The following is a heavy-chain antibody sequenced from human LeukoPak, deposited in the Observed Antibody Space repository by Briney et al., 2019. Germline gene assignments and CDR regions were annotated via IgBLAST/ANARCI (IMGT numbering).Heavy chain of an antibody. J-gene: IGHJ4*02. CDR2: IYYTGSA. CDR3: ARHPERYSYFDY. CDR1: GGSISSSSYY. D-gene: IGHD5-18*01. V-gene: IGHV4-39*01. Sequence: PSETLSLTCTVSGGSISSSSYYWGWIRQPPGKGLEWIGSIYYTGSAYYNPSLKSRVTMSVDTSKNQFSLRLSSVTAADTAVYSCARHPERYSYFDYWGQGTLVIVSS.